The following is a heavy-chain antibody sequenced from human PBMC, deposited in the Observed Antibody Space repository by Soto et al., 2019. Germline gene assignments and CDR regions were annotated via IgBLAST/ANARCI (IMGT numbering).Heavy chain of an antibody. CDR3: ARGERKVNWRPYFDT. Sequence: SETLSLTCTVSGDSLSLYYWSWIRLSPGKGLEWIGYIYSTGSSNQNPSLRDRVAVSADASKNQCYLTLSSMTAADTAVYYCARGERKVNWRPYFDTWGQGIQVTVSS. J-gene: IGHJ5*02. CDR1: GDSLSLYY. V-gene: IGHV4-59*01. D-gene: IGHD1-26*01. CDR2: IYSTGSS.